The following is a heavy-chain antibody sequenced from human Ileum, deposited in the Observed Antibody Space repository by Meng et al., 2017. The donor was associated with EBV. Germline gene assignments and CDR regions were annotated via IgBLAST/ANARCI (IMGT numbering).Heavy chain of an antibody. D-gene: IGHD3-3*01. CDR3: ARRYYGVPFDN. Sequence: QVQLHESGPGLVKPSETLSLTCAVSGDSISSSNHWWGWIRQPPGKGLEWVGTIYYSGSTFYNPSLKSRVTISLDTSKNQFSLKVSSVTAADTAVYYCARRYYGVPFDNWGQGTLVTVSS. V-gene: IGHV4-39*01. CDR2: IYYSGST. CDR1: GDSISSSNHW. J-gene: IGHJ4*02.